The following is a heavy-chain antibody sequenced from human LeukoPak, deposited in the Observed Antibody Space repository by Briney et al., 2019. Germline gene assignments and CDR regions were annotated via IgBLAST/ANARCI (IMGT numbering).Heavy chain of an antibody. CDR2: INHSGST. D-gene: IGHD3-10*01. CDR1: GGSFSGYY. Sequence: PSETLSLTCAVYGGSFSGYYWSWIRQPPGKGLEWIGEINHSGSTNYNPSLKSRVTISVDTSKNQFSLKLSSVTAADTAVYCCARRPLRITMVRAYYYGMDVWGQGTTVTVSS. J-gene: IGHJ6*02. CDR3: ARRPLRITMVRAYYYGMDV. V-gene: IGHV4-34*01.